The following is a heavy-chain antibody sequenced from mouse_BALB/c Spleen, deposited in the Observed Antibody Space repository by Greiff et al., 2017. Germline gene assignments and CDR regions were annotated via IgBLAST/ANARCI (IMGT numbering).Heavy chain of an antibody. CDR1: GFTFSSYT. J-gene: IGHJ1*01. V-gene: IGHV5-12-2*01. Sequence: EVKVVESGGGLVQPGGSLKLSCAASGFTFSSYTMSWVRQTPEKRLEWVAYISNGGGSTYYPDTVKGRFTISRDNAKNTLYLQMSSLKSEDTAMYYCARQYYGSSYGYFDVWGAGTTVTVSS. CDR2: ISNGGGST. D-gene: IGHD1-1*01. CDR3: ARQYYGSSYGYFDV.